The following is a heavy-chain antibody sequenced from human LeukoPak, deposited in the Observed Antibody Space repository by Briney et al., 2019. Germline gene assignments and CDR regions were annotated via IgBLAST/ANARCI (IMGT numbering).Heavy chain of an antibody. CDR2: ISGSGDNT. J-gene: IGHJ4*02. Sequence: GGSLRLSCAASGFTFSYYAMAWVRQAPGKGLEWVSTISGSGDNTFYADSVKGRFTISRDNSKNTLYLQMNSLRVEDTALYYCARAQTYGDSRLLLDYWGQGTLVTVSS. V-gene: IGHV3-23*01. CDR1: GFTFSYYA. CDR3: ARAQTYGDSRLLLDY. D-gene: IGHD2-21*02.